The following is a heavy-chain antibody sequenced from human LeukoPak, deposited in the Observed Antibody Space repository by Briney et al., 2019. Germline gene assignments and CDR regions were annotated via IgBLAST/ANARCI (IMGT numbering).Heavy chain of an antibody. CDR1: GGSISSYY. D-gene: IGHD2-15*01. CDR2: IYTSGST. V-gene: IGHV4-4*07. Sequence: PSETLSLTCTVSGGSISSYYWSWIRQPAGKGLEWIGRIYTSGSTNYNPSLKSRVTMSVDTSKNQFSLKLSSVTAADTAVYYCARERYCSGGSCYLYFDYWGQGTLVTVSS. CDR3: ARERYCSGGSCYLYFDY. J-gene: IGHJ4*02.